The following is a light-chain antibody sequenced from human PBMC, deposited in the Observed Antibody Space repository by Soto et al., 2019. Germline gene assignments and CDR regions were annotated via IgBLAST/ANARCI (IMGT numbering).Light chain of an antibody. CDR3: QQFRSSPEHT. Sequence: EIVLTQSPGTLYLSPGERATLSCRASQSVSSSPLAWYQQKPGQAPRLLIYGASTTATGIPDRFSGGGSGTDFTLTISRLEPEEFGVYYCQQFRSSPEHTLGQGTKLEVK. J-gene: IGKJ2*01. CDR2: GAS. CDR1: QSVSSSP. V-gene: IGKV3-20*01.